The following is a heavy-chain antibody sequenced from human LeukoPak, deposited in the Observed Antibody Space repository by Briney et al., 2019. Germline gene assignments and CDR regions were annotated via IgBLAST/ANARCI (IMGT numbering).Heavy chain of an antibody. Sequence: GSLRLSCTASGFTFSRYWMTWVRQAPGKGLEWVANIKEDGSAKYYVDSMKGRFTISRDNAKNSLYLQINSLRAEDTAVYYCARDSPGYGGYSYWGQGTLVTVSS. CDR3: ARDSPGYGGYSY. CDR1: GFTFSRYW. CDR2: IKEDGSAK. V-gene: IGHV3-7*04. D-gene: IGHD5-12*01. J-gene: IGHJ4*02.